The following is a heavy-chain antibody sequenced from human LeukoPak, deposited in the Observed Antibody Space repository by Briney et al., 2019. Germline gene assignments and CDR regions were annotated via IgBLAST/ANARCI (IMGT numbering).Heavy chain of an antibody. CDR2: IYYTGST. D-gene: IGHD2/OR15-2a*01. J-gene: IGHJ4*02. Sequence: RPSETLSLTCTVSGGSISSGDYYWSWIRQPPGKGLEWIGYIYYTGSTNYNPSLKSRVTISIDTSKSHFSVTLTPVTAADTAVYYCARNAYYSADYWGQGTLVTVSS. CDR1: GGSISSGDYY. CDR3: ARNAYYSADY. V-gene: IGHV4-30-4*08.